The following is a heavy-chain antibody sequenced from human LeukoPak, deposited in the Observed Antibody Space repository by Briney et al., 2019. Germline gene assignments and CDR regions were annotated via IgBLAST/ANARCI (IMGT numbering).Heavy chain of an antibody. D-gene: IGHD6-19*01. V-gene: IGHV4-59*01. Sequence: SETLSLTCTVSGGSISSYYWSWIRQPPGKGLEWIGYIYYSGSTNYNPSLKSRVTISVDTSKNQFSLKLSSVTAADTAVYYCARFSSGWYYPGGFDPWAREPWSPSPQ. CDR1: GGSISSYY. CDR2: IYYSGST. J-gene: IGHJ5*02. CDR3: ARFSSGWYYPGGFDP.